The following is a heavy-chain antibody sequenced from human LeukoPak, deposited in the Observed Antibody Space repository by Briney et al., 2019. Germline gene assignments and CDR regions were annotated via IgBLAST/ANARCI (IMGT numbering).Heavy chain of an antibody. Sequence: PGGSLRLSYAASGFTFSSYAMSWVRQAPGKGLEWVSSISGSGGSIYYADSVKGRFTISRDNSKSTLYLQMNSLRAEDTAIYYCAKEAVAAAGPFDYWGQGTLVTVSS. V-gene: IGHV3-23*01. D-gene: IGHD6-13*01. J-gene: IGHJ4*02. CDR3: AKEAVAAAGPFDY. CDR1: GFTFSSYA. CDR2: ISGSGGSI.